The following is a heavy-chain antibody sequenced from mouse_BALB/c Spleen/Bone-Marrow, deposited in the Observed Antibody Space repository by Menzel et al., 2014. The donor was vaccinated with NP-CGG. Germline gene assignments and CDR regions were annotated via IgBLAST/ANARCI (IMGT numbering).Heavy chain of an antibody. CDR2: IDPYNGGT. D-gene: IGHD2-2*01. CDR1: GYSFTDYN. V-gene: IGHV1S135*01. J-gene: IGHJ3*01. Sequence: EVKVVESGPELVKPGASVKVSCKASGYSFTDYNMYWVKQSHGKSLEWIGYIDPYNGGTSYNQKFKGKATLTVDKSSSTAFMHLNSLTSEDSAVYYCARRGVYYGYDGFAYWGQGTLVTVSA. CDR3: ARRGVYYGYDGFAY.